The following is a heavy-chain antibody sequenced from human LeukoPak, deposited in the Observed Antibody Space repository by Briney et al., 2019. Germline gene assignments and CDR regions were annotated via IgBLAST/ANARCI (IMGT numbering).Heavy chain of an antibody. CDR1: GGSLTNYY. D-gene: IGHD3/OR15-3a*01. CDR2: IYYSGST. V-gene: IGHV4-59*01. Sequence: PSETLSLTCTVSGGSLTNYYWSWIRQPPGKGLDWIGHIYYSGSTNYNPSLKSRVTISLDTSKNQFSLKVISVTAADTAVYCARQAGSGLFILPGGQGTLVTVSS. CDR3: ARQAGSGLFILP. J-gene: IGHJ4*02.